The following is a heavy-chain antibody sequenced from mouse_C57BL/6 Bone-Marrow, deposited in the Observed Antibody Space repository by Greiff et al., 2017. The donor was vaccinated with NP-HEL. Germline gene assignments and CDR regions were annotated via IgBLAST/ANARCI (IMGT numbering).Heavy chain of an antibody. CDR2: INPNNGGT. V-gene: IGHV1-26*01. CDR1: GYTFTDYY. CDR3: AREGGSYFDY. Sequence: EVKLQQSGPELVKPGASVKISCKASGYTFTDYYMNWVKQSHGKSLEWIGDINPNNGGTSYNQKFKGKATLTVDKSSSTAYMELRSLTSEDSAVYYCAREGGSYFDYWGQGTTLTVSS. J-gene: IGHJ2*01. D-gene: IGHD1-1*01.